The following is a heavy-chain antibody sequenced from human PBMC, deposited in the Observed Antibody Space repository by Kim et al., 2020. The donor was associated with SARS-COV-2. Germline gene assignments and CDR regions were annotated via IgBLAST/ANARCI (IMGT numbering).Heavy chain of an antibody. V-gene: IGHV3-30*18. CDR3: AKDLSGWLNANYFYGMD. Sequence: GGSLRLSCVASGFTFRNSGIHWVRQAPGKGLEWVAVIGYDGNNNFSADSVKGRFTISRDNSKNTLYLQMNGLRAEDSAVYYCAKDLSGWLNANYFYGMD. D-gene: IGHD6-19*01. J-gene: IGHJ6*01. CDR1: GFTFRNSG. CDR2: IGYDGNNN.